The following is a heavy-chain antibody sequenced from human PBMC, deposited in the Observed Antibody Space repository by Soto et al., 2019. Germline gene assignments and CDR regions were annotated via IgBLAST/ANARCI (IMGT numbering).Heavy chain of an antibody. CDR1: GGAFIDYS. CDR3: AIWSPWNPLYYRGLEV. J-gene: IGHJ6*01. CDR2: IVPLHNTS. V-gene: IGHV1-69*19. D-gene: IGHD1-1*01. Sequence: QVHLLQSGTEVKKPGSSLKVSCKVSGGAFIDYSLNWVRHAPGQGLEWLGGIVPLHNTSNYSLKLLGRGVITADVSSTTVYMNMRRLTTDDTATYYCAIWSPWNPLYYRGLEVWGQGTTVIVSS.